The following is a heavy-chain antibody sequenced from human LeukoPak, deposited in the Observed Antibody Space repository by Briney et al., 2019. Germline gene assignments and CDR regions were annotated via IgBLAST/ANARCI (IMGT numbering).Heavy chain of an antibody. CDR1: GFTFSTYW. Sequence: GGSLRLSCVASGFTFSTYWMSWVRRAPGKGLEWVANIKHDGSGKYYVDSVKGRSTISRDNAKNSLYLQMNSLRAEDTAVYYCARDTLIAAAGSDYWGQGTLVTVSS. J-gene: IGHJ4*02. CDR2: IKHDGSGK. V-gene: IGHV3-7*01. CDR3: ARDTLIAAAGSDY. D-gene: IGHD6-13*01.